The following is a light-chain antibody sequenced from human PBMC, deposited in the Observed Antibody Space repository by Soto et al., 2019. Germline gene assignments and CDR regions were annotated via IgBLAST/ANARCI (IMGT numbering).Light chain of an antibody. V-gene: IGLV7-43*01. CDR1: TGAVTSGYY. CDR2: STS. Sequence: QAVVPQEPSLTVSPGGTVTLTCASSTGAVTSGYYPNWFQQKPGQAPRPRIYSTSNKHSWTPTRFSGSLLGCKAALTLSGVQREGEAEYYCLLYYGGAVVFGGGTKLTVL. CDR3: LLYYGGAVV. J-gene: IGLJ2*01.